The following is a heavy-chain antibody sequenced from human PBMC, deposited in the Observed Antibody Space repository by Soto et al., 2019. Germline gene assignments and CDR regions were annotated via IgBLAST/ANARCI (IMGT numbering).Heavy chain of an antibody. CDR2: IYWDDDK. J-gene: IGHJ4*02. V-gene: IGHV2-5*02. CDR3: AHVYGGYDNFDY. Sequence: QITLKESGPTLVKPTQTLTLTCTFSGFSLSTSGVGVGWIRQPPGKALEWLALIYWDDDKRYSPSLKSRLTIAKDTSKNQVVLTMTNMDPVDTATYYCAHVYGGYDNFDYWGQGTLVTVSS. CDR1: GFSLSTSGVG. D-gene: IGHD5-12*01.